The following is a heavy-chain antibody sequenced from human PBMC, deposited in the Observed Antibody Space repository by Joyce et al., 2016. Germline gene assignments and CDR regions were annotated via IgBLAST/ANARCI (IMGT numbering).Heavy chain of an antibody. J-gene: IGHJ6*02. CDR1: GFTFPDYY. Sequence: QVHLVESGGGLVKPGGSLRLSCAASGFTFPDYYMTWMRQAPGKGPEWVSYINSTGRDINYADSVKGRFTISRDNAKRSIYLQMNSLRAEDTAVYYCARTARLVDVWGQGTSVTVSS. V-gene: IGHV3-11*01. CDR2: INSTGRDI. D-gene: IGHD6-6*01. CDR3: ARTARLVDV.